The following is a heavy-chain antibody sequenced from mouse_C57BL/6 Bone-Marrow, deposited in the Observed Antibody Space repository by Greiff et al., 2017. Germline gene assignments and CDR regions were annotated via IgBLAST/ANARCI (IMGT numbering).Heavy chain of an antibody. J-gene: IGHJ2*01. CDR1: GYAFSSSW. V-gene: IGHV1-82*01. Sequence: QVQLKQSGPELVKPGASVKISCKASGYAFSSSWMNWVQQRPGKGLEWIGRIYPGDGDTNYNGKFKGKATLTADKSSSTAYMQRSSLTSEDSAVYFCARDYGRNFDYWGQGTTLTVSS. CDR2: IYPGDGDT. CDR3: ARDYGRNFDY. D-gene: IGHD1-1*01.